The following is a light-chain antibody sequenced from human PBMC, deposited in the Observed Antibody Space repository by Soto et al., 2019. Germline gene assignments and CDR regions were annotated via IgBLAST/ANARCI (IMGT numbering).Light chain of an antibody. CDR1: QDISSS. CDR3: QHYDNLPLT. J-gene: IGKJ4*01. V-gene: IGKV1-33*01. Sequence: DIQMTQSPSSLSASVGDRVTITCRASQDISSSLNWYQQRPGKAPKLLIYAASNLESGVPSRFTGSGSGTHFSLTINSLQPEDVATYYCQHYDNLPLTFGGGTKVDIK. CDR2: AAS.